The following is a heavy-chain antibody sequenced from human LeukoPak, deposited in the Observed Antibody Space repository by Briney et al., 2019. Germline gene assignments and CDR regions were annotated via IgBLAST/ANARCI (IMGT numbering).Heavy chain of an antibody. J-gene: IGHJ5*02. CDR3: ARHSWFHP. V-gene: IGHV3-15*01. Sequence: GGSLRLSCAASGFSFSSAWMSWVRQAPGKGLEWVGRIKTRGDGMATDYAAPVRGRFTISRDDSQNMLYLQMNSLKTEDTAIYYCARHSWFHPWGQGVLVTVSS. CDR1: GFSFSSAW. CDR2: IKTRGDGMAT.